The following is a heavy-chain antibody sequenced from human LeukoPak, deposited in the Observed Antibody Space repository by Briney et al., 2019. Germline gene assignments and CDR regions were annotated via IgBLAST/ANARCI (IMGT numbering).Heavy chain of an antibody. CDR2: ISSSSSTI. CDR3: ASIAAEDY. J-gene: IGHJ4*02. V-gene: IGHV3-48*01. Sequence: GGSLRLSCAASGFTFSSYGMHWVRQAPGKGLEWVSYISSSSSTIYYADSVKGRFTISRDNAKNSLYLQMNSLRAEDTAVYYCASIAAEDYWGQGTLVTVSS. CDR1: GFTFSSYG. D-gene: IGHD6-6*01.